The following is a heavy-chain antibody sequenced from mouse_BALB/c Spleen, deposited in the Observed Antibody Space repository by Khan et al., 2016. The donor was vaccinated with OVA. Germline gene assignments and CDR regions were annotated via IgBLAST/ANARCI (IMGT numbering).Heavy chain of an antibody. CDR3: ARPPYFSYVMVY. CDR1: GYTFTNYG. CDR2: INTYTGEP. D-gene: IGHD2-10*01. J-gene: IGHJ4*01. V-gene: IGHV9-3-1*01. Sequence: QIQLVQSGPALKKPGETVKISCKASGYTFTNYGMNWVKQAPGKGLKWMGWINTYTGEPTYADDFKGRFAFSLETSASTANLQINNLKSEDTATYSCARPPYFSYVMVYWGQGTSVTVSS.